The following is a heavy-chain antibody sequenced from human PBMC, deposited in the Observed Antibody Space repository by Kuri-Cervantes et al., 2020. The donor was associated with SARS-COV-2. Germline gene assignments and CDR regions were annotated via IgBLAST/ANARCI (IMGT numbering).Heavy chain of an antibody. V-gene: IGHV3-64D*08. J-gene: IGHJ3*02. CDR3: VKDPKGFGVLFLVAAFDI. Sequence: GESLKISCSASGFSFSSYAMHWARQPPGKGLEYVSAISSNGGSTYYADSVKGRFTISRDNSKSTLYLQMSSLRAEGTAVYYCVKDPKGFGVLFLVAAFDIWGQGTMVTVSS. CDR1: GFSFSSYA. CDR2: ISSNGGST. D-gene: IGHD3-10*01.